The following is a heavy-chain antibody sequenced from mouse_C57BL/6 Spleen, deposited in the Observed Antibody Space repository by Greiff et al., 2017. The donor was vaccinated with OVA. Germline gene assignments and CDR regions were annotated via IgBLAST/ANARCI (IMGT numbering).Heavy chain of an antibody. D-gene: IGHD6-1*01. CDR1: GYTFTSYW. J-gene: IGHJ2*01. V-gene: IGHV1-52*01. CDR3: ARAPPRSGYFEA. CDR2: IDPSDGDT. Sequence: VQLQQPGAELVRPGSSVKLSCKASGYTFTSYWMHWVKQRPIQGLEWIGNIDPSDGDTNYNQKFKDKATLTADTSSSTAYMQLSSLTSEDSAVYYCARAPPRSGYFEAWGEGTPLTVS.